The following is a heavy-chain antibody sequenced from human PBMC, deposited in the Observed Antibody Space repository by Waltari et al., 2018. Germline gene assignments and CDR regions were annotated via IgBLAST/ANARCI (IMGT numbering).Heavy chain of an antibody. CDR2: IKQDGSEK. J-gene: IGHJ4*02. V-gene: IGHV3-7*01. D-gene: IGHD1-7*01. Sequence: EVQLVESGGGLVQPGGSLRLSCAASGFTFSSYLMNWVRQAPGKGLEWVANIKQDGSEKYYVDSVKGRFTISRDNAKNSLYLQMNSLRAEDTAVYYCARFLVTWNYRVIDYWGQGALVTVSS. CDR1: GFTFSSYL. CDR3: ARFLVTWNYRVIDY.